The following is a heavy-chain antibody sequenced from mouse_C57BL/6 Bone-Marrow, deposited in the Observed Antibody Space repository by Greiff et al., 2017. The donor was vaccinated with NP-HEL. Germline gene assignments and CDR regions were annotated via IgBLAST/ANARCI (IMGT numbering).Heavy chain of an antibody. CDR2: ISSGGSYT. CDR1: GFTFSSYG. V-gene: IGHV5-6*01. CDR3: ARHYYYGSSPYWYFDV. J-gene: IGHJ1*03. D-gene: IGHD1-1*01. Sequence: EVKLMESGGDLVKPGGSLKLSCAASGFTFSSYGMSWVRQTPDKRLEWVATISSGGSYTYYPDSVKGRFTISRDNAKNTLYLQMSSLKSEDTAMYYCARHYYYGSSPYWYFDVWGTGTTVTVSS.